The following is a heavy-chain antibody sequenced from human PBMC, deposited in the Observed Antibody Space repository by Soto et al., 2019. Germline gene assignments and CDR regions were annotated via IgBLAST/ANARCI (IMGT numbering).Heavy chain of an antibody. CDR2: ISSSSSYI. CDR1: GFTFSSYS. J-gene: IGHJ6*02. Sequence: EVQLVESGGGLVKPGGSLRLSCAASGFTFSSYSMNWVRQAPGKGLEWVSSISSSSSYIYYADSVKGRFTISRDNAKNSLYLQMHSLRGEDTAVYYCAREERMIVAEPDYYYGRDVWGQGTTVTVSS. D-gene: IGHD3-22*01. CDR3: AREERMIVAEPDYYYGRDV. V-gene: IGHV3-21*01.